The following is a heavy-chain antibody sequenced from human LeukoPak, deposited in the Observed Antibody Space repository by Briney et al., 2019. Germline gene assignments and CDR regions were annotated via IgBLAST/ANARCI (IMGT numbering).Heavy chain of an antibody. V-gene: IGHV1-69*05. CDR2: IIPIFGTA. D-gene: IGHD3-22*01. CDR3: ARGAAGYYYDSSGYID. J-gene: IGHJ3*01. Sequence: GASVKVSCKASGGTFSSYAISWVRQAPGQGLEWMGGIIPIFGTANYAQKFQGRVTITTDESTSTAYMELSSLRSEDTAVYYCARGAAGYYYDSSGYIDWGQGTMVTVSS. CDR1: GGTFSSYA.